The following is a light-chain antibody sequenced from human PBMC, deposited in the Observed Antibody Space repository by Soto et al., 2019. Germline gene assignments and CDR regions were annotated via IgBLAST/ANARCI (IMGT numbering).Light chain of an antibody. CDR3: SSYTSSTTDVV. J-gene: IGLJ2*01. Sequence: QSALTQPASVSGSPGQSITISCTGTNSDIGDYNYVSWYQQHPGTAPKLIIYDVSGRPSGVSNRFSGSKFGYTASLTISGLQADDEADYYCSSYTSSTTDVVFGGGTKLTVL. V-gene: IGLV2-14*03. CDR2: DVS. CDR1: NSDIGDYNY.